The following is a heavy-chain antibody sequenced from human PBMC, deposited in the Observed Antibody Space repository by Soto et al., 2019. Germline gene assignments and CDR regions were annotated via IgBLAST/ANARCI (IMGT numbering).Heavy chain of an antibody. D-gene: IGHD1-26*01. Sequence: SETLSLTCTVSGGSISSGGYYWSWIRQHPGKGLEWIGYIYYSGSTYYNPSLKSRVNISVDTSKNQFSLKLSSVTAADTAVYYCAREGGIVGATAADYWGQGTLVTVSS. CDR2: IYYSGST. V-gene: IGHV4-31*03. CDR3: AREGGIVGATAADY. CDR1: GGSISSGGYY. J-gene: IGHJ4*02.